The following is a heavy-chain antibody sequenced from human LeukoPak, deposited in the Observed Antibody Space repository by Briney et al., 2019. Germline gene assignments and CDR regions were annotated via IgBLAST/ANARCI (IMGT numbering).Heavy chain of an antibody. CDR3: ARGSELGPTTAFDY. V-gene: IGHV3-33*01. D-gene: IGHD1-26*01. CDR2: IWYDGGHK. J-gene: IGHJ4*02. CDR1: GFTFDTYG. Sequence: GGSLRLSCAASGFTFDTYGMHWVRQAPGKGLEWVVVIWYDGGHKYYAGSVKGRFTVSRDNSQNTLYLQMNSLRADDTALYYCARGSELGPTTAFDYWGQGTLVTVSS.